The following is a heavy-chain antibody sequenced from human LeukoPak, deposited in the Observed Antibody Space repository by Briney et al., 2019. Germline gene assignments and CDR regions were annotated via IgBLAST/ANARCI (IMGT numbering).Heavy chain of an antibody. D-gene: IGHD3-3*01. CDR2: IYYSGST. CDR3: ARHSPPNWSGYYTPFDY. V-gene: IGHV4-39*01. Sequence: SETLSLTCTVSGGFISSSSYYWGWIRQPPGKGLEWIGSIYYSGSTYYNPSLKSRVTISVDTSKNQFSLKLSSVTAADTAVYYCARHSPPNWSGYYTPFDYWGQGTLVTVSS. CDR1: GGFISSSSYY. J-gene: IGHJ4*02.